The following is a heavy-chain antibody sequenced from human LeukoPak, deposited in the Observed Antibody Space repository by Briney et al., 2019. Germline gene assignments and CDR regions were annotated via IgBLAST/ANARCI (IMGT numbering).Heavy chain of an antibody. CDR3: ARTYYYDSSGIFDY. Sequence: SETLSLTCAVSGDSITSNSFYWGWIRQPPGKGLEWIGYIYYSGSTNYNPSLKSRVTISVDTSKNQFSLKLSSVTAADTAVYYCARTYYYDSSGIFDYWGQGTLVTVSS. CDR1: GDSITSNSFY. CDR2: IYYSGST. D-gene: IGHD3-22*01. V-gene: IGHV4-61*05. J-gene: IGHJ4*02.